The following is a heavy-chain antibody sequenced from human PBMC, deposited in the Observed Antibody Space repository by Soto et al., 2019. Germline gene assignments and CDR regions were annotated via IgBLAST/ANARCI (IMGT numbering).Heavy chain of an antibody. Sequence: GASVKASCKSSGGTFSSYAISWVRQAPGQGLEWMGGIIPIFGTASYAQKFQGRVTMTRNTSISTAYMELSSLRSEDTAVYYCARRPYCSGGSCYSYYWYFDLWGRGTLVTVSS. CDR3: ARRPYCSGGSCYSYYWYFDL. J-gene: IGHJ2*01. D-gene: IGHD2-15*01. CDR2: IIPIFGTA. CDR1: GGTFSSYA. V-gene: IGHV1-69*05.